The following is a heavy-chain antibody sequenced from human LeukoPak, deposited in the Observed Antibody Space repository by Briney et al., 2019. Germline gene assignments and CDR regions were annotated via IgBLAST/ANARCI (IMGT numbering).Heavy chain of an antibody. J-gene: IGHJ6*03. CDR2: IIPIFGTA. CDR1: GGTFSSYA. CDR3: AKEPASRLSGYYYMDV. Sequence: SVKVSCKASGGTFSSYAISWVRQAPGQGLEWMGRIIPIFGTANYAQKFQGRVAITADKSTSTAYMELSSLRSEDTAVYYCAKEPASRLSGYYYMDVWGKGTTVTVSS. V-gene: IGHV1-69*06. D-gene: IGHD2/OR15-2a*01.